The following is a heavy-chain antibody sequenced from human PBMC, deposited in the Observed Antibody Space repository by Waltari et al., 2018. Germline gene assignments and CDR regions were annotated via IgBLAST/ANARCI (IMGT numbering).Heavy chain of an antibody. CDR1: GGTFSSYA. J-gene: IGHJ5*02. CDR2: IIPIFGTA. D-gene: IGHD7-27*01. Sequence: QVQLVQSGAEVKKPGSSVKVSCKASGGTFSSYAIRWVRQAPGQGLEWMGGIIPIFGTANYAQKFQGRVTITADESTSTAYMELSSLRSEDTAVYYCARDVAADWGSSTNWFDPWGQGTLVTVSS. V-gene: IGHV1-69*01. CDR3: ARDVAADWGSSTNWFDP.